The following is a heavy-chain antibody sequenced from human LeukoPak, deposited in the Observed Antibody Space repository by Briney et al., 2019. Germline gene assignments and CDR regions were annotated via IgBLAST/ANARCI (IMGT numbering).Heavy chain of an antibody. CDR3: AVGRGMATPAY. CDR1: GGSFSGYY. CDR2: INHSGST. J-gene: IGHJ4*02. V-gene: IGHV4-34*01. D-gene: IGHD5-24*01. Sequence: SETLSLTCAVYGGSFSGYYWSWIRQPPGKGLEWIGEINHSGSTNYNPSLKSRVTISVDTSKNQFSLKLSSVTAADTAVYYCAVGRGMATPAYWGQGTLVTVSS.